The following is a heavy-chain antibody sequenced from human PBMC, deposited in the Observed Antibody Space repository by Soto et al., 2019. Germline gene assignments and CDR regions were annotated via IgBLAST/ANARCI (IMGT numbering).Heavy chain of an antibody. Sequence: QVQLVQSGAEVKKPGASVKVSCKASGYTFSSYGISWVRQAPGQGLEWMGWVSAYNDNTKYAHNLQGRVTMTTDTSTSTAFMELRSLRSDDTAVYYCARESPPADYWGQGTLVTVSS. CDR1: GYTFSSYG. V-gene: IGHV1-18*01. J-gene: IGHJ4*02. CDR3: ARESPPADY. CDR2: VSAYNDNT.